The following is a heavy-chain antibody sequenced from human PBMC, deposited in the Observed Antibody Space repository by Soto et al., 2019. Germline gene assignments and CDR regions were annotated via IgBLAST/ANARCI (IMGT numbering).Heavy chain of an antibody. Sequence: QVQLVESGGGVVQPGRSMRLSCAASGFTFSSYGMHWVRQAPGKGLEWVAVIWYDGSNKYYADSVKGRFTISRDNSKNTLYLQMNSMRAADTAVYYCAAGRDSSVTHIWGQGTMFTVSS. CDR2: IWYDGSNK. D-gene: IGHD3-22*01. J-gene: IGHJ3*02. V-gene: IGHV3-33*01. CDR3: AAGRDSSVTHI. CDR1: GFTFSSYG.